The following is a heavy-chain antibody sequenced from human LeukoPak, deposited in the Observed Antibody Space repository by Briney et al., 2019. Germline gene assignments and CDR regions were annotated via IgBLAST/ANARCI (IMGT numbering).Heavy chain of an antibody. V-gene: IGHV6-1*01. D-gene: IGHD2-2*01. CDR3: ARSPYCSSTSCYLHFDY. CDR1: GDSVSSNSAA. CDR2: TYYRSKWYN. Sequence: SQTLSLTCAISGDSVSSNSAAWNWIRQSPSRGLEWLGRTYYRSKWYNDYAVSVKSRITINPDTSKNQFSLQLNSVTAADTAVYYCARSPYCSSTSCYLHFDYWGQGTLVTVSS. J-gene: IGHJ4*02.